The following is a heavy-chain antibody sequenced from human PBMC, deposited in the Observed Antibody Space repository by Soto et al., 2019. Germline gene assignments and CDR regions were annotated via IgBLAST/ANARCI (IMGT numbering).Heavy chain of an antibody. CDR3: MTAPGLNVLF. V-gene: IGHV3-15*01. D-gene: IGHD3-16*01. Sequence: EVQLVESGGGLVKPGGSLRLSCVGSGFTFIDAWMSWVRQAPGKGLEWVGRLKSETDGGTADYAAPVEGRFTISRDDSKNTLYLQMNSLKSEDTAVYYCMTAPGLNVLFWGQGALVTVSS. J-gene: IGHJ4*02. CDR1: GFTFIDAW. CDR2: LKSETDGGTA.